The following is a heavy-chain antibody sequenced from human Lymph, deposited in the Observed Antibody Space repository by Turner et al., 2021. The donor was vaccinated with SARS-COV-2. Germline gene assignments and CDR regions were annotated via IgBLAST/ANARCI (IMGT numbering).Heavy chain of an antibody. CDR2: INPIVGTA. J-gene: IGHJ4*02. D-gene: IGHD6-6*01. Sequence: QEQRGQSGAEVTQPGSSVTLSCKAPASTFSTYTISWVRQAPGQGLEWIGSINPIVGTANYAQKFQGRVTITADESTSTAYMELSSLGSEDTAVYCCTREESIAADFDYWGQGTLVTVSS. V-gene: IGHV1-69*18. CDR3: TREESIAADFDY. CDR1: ASTFSTYT.